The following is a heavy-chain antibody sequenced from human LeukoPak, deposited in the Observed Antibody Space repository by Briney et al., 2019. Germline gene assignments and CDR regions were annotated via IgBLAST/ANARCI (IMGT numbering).Heavy chain of an antibody. CDR1: GYTFTSCY. CDR2: INPSGGST. J-gene: IGHJ3*02. V-gene: IGHV1-46*01. D-gene: IGHD2-8*01. CDR3: ARVVPINDAFDI. Sequence: ASVKVSCKASGYTFTSCYMHWVRQAPGQGLEWMGIINPSGGSTSYAQKFQGRVTMTRDTSTSTVYMELSSLRSEDTAVYYCARVVPINDAFDIWGQGTMVTVSS.